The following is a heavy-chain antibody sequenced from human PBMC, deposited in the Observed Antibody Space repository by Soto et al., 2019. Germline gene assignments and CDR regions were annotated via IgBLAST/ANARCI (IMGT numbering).Heavy chain of an antibody. CDR1: GGSISSYY. Sequence: SETLSLTCTVSGGSISSYYWSWIRQPPGKGLEWIGYIYYSGSTNYNPSLKSRVTISVDTSKNQFSLKLSSVTAADTAVYYCARGAKAKRSYYYYYGMDVWGQGTTVTVSS. V-gene: IGHV4-59*01. J-gene: IGHJ6*02. CDR3: ARGAKAKRSYYYYYGMDV. CDR2: IYYSGST.